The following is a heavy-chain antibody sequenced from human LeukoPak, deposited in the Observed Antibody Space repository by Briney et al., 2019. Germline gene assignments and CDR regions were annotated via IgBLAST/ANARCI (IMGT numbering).Heavy chain of an antibody. V-gene: IGHV3-7*01. CDR2: IKQDGSEK. CDR3: ARDSTYYDFRSGYLNWFDP. Sequence: GGSLRLSCAASGFTFNNYWMGWVRQAPGKGLEWVANIKQDGSEKYYVDSVKGRFTISRDNAKNSLYLQMNSLRAEDMAVYYCARDSTYYDFRSGYLNWFDPWGQGTLVTVSS. J-gene: IGHJ5*02. CDR1: GFTFNNYW. D-gene: IGHD3-3*01.